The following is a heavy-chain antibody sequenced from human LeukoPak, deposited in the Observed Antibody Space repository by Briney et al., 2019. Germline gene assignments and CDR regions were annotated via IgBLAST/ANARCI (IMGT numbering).Heavy chain of an antibody. Sequence: PGGSLRLSCAASGFTFSSYAMHWVRQAPGKGLEYVSAISSNGGSTYYANSVKGRFTISRDNSKNTLYLQMGSLRAEDMAVYYCARGPTTPRAEGLDYWGQGTLVTVSS. V-gene: IGHV3-64*01. D-gene: IGHD1-1*01. CDR3: ARGPTTPRAEGLDY. J-gene: IGHJ4*02. CDR2: ISSNGGST. CDR1: GFTFSSYA.